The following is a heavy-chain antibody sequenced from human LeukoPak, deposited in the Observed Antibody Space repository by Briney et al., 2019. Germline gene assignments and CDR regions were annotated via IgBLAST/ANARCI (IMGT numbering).Heavy chain of an antibody. V-gene: IGHV3-74*01. CDR1: GFTFNNYW. J-gene: IGHJ4*02. CDR2: INSDGSST. D-gene: IGHD3-10*01. CDR3: ARGTIWFGERTDY. Sequence: QPGGSLRLSCAASGFTFNNYWMHWVRQAPGKGLVWVSRINSDGSSTSYADSVKGRFTISRDNAKNTLYLQMNSLRAEDMAVYYCARGTIWFGERTDYWGQGTLVTVSS.